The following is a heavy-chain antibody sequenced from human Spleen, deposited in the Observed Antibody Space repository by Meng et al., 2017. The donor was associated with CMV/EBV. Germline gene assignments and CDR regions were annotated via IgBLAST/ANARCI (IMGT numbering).Heavy chain of an antibody. CDR1: GFTFSDYY. D-gene: IGHD6-13*01. CDR2: IRSKAYGGTT. Sequence: GESLKISCAASGFTFSDYYMSWIRQAPGKGLEWVGFIRSKAYGGTTEYAASVKGRFTISRDDSKSIAYLQMNSLKTEDTAVYYCTRAGGGSSWYPGDYYYGMDVWGQGTTVTVSS. V-gene: IGHV3-49*03. J-gene: IGHJ6*02. CDR3: TRAGGGSSWYPGDYYYGMDV.